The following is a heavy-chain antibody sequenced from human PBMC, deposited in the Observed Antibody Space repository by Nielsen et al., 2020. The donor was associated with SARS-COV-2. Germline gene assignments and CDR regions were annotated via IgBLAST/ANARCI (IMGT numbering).Heavy chain of an antibody. V-gene: IGHV3-20*04. D-gene: IGHD3-9*01. Sequence: GESLKISCAASGFTFDDYGMSWVRQAPGKGLEWVSGINWNGGSTGYADSVKGRFTISRDNSKNTLYLQMNSLRAEDTAVYYCAKETTYYDILTGYSSIGVFDYWGQGTLVTVSS. J-gene: IGHJ4*02. CDR1: GFTFDDYG. CDR3: AKETTYYDILTGYSSIGVFDY. CDR2: INWNGGST.